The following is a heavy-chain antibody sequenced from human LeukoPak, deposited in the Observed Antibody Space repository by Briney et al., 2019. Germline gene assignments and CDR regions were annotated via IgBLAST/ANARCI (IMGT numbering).Heavy chain of an antibody. CDR3: ARDLSHIDSSGYYLPWYFDL. J-gene: IGHJ2*01. CDR1: GYSISSGYY. V-gene: IGHV4-38-2*02. Sequence: PSETLSLTCTVSGYSISSGYYWGWIRQPPGKGLEWIGSIYHSGSTYYNPSLKSRVTISVDTSKNQFSLKLSSVTAADTAVYYCARDLSHIDSSGYYLPWYFDLWGRGTLVTVSS. CDR2: IYHSGST. D-gene: IGHD3-22*01.